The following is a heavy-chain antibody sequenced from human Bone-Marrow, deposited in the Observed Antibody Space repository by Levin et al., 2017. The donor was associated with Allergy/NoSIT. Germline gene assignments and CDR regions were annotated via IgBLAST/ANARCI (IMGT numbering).Heavy chain of an antibody. CDR3: AKDPTGGVRPYYFDY. D-gene: IGHD2-8*02. CDR2: ISYDGSNK. CDR1: GFTFSSYG. Sequence: LSLPCAASGFTFSSYGMHWVRQAPGKGLEWVAVISYDGSNKYYADSVKGRFTISRDNSKNTLYLQMNSLRAEDTAVYYCAKDPTGGVRPYYFDYWGQGTLVTVSS. V-gene: IGHV3-30*18. J-gene: IGHJ4*02.